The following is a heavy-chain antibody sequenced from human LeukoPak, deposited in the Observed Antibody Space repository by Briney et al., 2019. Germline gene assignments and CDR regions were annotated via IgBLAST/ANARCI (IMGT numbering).Heavy chain of an antibody. Sequence: ASVKVSCKASGYTFTSYGISWVRQAPGQGLEWMGWISAYNGNTNYAQKLQGRVTMTTDTSTSTAYMELRSLRSDDTAVYYCARDCGGDCSPNWFDPWGQGTLVTVSS. CDR2: ISAYNGNT. CDR1: GYTFTSYG. V-gene: IGHV1-18*01. J-gene: IGHJ5*02. CDR3: ARDCGGDCSPNWFDP. D-gene: IGHD2-21*02.